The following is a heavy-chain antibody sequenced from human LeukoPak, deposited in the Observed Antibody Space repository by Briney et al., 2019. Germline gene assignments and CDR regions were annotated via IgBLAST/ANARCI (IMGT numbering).Heavy chain of an antibody. D-gene: IGHD5-24*01. CDR3: ARDSEMATIPYWYFDL. CDR1: GFTVSSNY. CDR2: IYSGGST. J-gene: IGHJ2*01. Sequence: GGSLRLSCAASGFTVSSNYMSWVRQAPGKGLEWVSVIYSGGSTYYADSVKGRFTISRDNSKNTLYLQMNSLRAEDTAVYYCARDSEMATIPYWYFDLWGRGTLVTVSS. V-gene: IGHV3-66*01.